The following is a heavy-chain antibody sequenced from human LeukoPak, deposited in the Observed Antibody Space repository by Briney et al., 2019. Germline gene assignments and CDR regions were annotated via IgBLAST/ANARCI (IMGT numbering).Heavy chain of an antibody. CDR1: GFTFSSYS. CDR2: ISSSSSTI. CDR3: ARAIQFGGYFDY. V-gene: IGHV3-48*02. J-gene: IGHJ4*02. D-gene: IGHD2-15*01. Sequence: PGGSLRLSCAASGFTFSSYSMNWVRQAPGKGLEWVSYISSSSSTIYYAESVKGRFTISRDNAKNSLYLQMNSLRDEDTAVYYCARAIQFGGYFDYWGQGTLVTVST.